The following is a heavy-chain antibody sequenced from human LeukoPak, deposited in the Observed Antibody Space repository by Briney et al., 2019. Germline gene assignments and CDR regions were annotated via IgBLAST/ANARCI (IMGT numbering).Heavy chain of an antibody. J-gene: IGHJ3*02. CDR1: GYSISSGYY. D-gene: IGHD6-13*01. Sequence: PSETLSLTCTVSGYSISSGYYWGWIRQPPGKGLEWIGSIYHSGSTYYNPSLKSRVTISVDTSKNQFSLKLSSVTAADTAVYYCARLSAAAGTRRCAFDIWGQGTMVTVSS. CDR3: ARLSAAAGTRRCAFDI. CDR2: IYHSGST. V-gene: IGHV4-38-2*02.